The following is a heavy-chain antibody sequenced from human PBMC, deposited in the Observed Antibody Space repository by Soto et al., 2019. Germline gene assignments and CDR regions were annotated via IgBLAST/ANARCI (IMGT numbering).Heavy chain of an antibody. CDR3: ARDPLSPLTLGYCSSTSCYAGAFDI. V-gene: IGHV3-7*01. J-gene: IGHJ3*02. Sequence: EVQLVESGGGLVQPGGSLRLSCAASGFTFSSYWMSWVRQAPGKGLEWVANIKQDGSEKYYVDSVKGRFTISRDNAKNSLYLQMNRLRAEDTAVYYCARDPLSPLTLGYCSSTSCYAGAFDIWGQGTMVTVSS. CDR2: IKQDGSEK. D-gene: IGHD2-2*03. CDR1: GFTFSSYW.